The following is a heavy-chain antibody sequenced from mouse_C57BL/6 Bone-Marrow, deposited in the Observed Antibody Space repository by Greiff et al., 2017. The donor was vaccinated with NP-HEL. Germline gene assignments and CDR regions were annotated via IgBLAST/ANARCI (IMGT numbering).Heavy chain of an antibody. CDR3: ARQRYYRYFDY. J-gene: IGHJ2*01. Sequence: EVKVVESGGGLVKPGGSLKLSCAASGFTFSSYTMSWVRQTPEKRLEWVATISGGGGNTYYPDSVKGRFTISRDNAKNTLYLQMSSLRSEDTALYYCARQRYYRYFDYWGQGTTLTVSS. CDR2: ISGGGGNT. V-gene: IGHV5-9*01. D-gene: IGHD2-14*01. CDR1: GFTFSSYT.